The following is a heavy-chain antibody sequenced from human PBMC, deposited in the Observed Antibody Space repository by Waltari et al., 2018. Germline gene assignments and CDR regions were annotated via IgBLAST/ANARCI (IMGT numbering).Heavy chain of an antibody. Sequence: LVQSGAEVQKPGASGNVSCKASGYTFTGYAILWVRQAPVQGLGWMGRINPKKGDTHYAQKFQGRVARTTDTSTNTAFMELHSLRSDDTAVYYCLRDSSGSHFDYWGQGTLVTVSS. CDR3: LRDSSGSHFDY. V-gene: IGHV1-2*06. J-gene: IGHJ4*02. CDR2: INPKKGDT. D-gene: IGHD3-22*01. CDR1: GYTFTGYA.